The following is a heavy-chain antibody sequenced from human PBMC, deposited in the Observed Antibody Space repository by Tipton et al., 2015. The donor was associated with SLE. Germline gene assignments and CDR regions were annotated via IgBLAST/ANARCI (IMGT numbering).Heavy chain of an antibody. D-gene: IGHD2-15*01. V-gene: IGHV4-59*01. Sequence: TLSLTCTVSGASMNKYYWTWIRQPPGMGLEWIGYISYTGSTNYNPSLKSRVTISVDTSRDVLSLSLSSVTAADTAVYYCARGDKFSAEFFRHWGQGTLVTVSS. CDR1: GASMNKYY. CDR2: ISYTGST. J-gene: IGHJ1*01. CDR3: ARGDKFSAEFFRH.